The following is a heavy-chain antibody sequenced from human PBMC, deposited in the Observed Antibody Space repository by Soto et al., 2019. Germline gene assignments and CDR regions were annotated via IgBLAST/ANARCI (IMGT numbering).Heavy chain of an antibody. CDR2: IYHSGST. J-gene: IGHJ5*02. CDR1: GYSIRNGYY. D-gene: IGHD2-21*02. V-gene: IGHV4-38-2*01. Sequence: TSETLSLTCAVSGYSIRNGYYWGWIRQPPGKGLEWIGTIYHSGSTYYTPPLKSRVTISVDASENHFSLKLSSVTAADTAVYYCARVGPYCGGDCYSPPPWGQGTLVTVSS. CDR3: ARVGPYCGGDCYSPPP.